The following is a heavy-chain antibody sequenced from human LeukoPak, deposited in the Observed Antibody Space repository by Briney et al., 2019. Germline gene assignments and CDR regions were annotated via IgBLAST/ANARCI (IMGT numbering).Heavy chain of an antibody. CDR3: ARGFVLGAAKNYFDY. Sequence: GGSLRLSCAASGFTFSNYAMTWVRQAPGKGLEWVSAINDNGGSTYFPDSVKGRFTISRDNSKNTLSLQMNSLRAEDTALYYCARGFVLGAAKNYFDYWGQGALVTVSS. CDR2: INDNGGST. D-gene: IGHD2-21*02. V-gene: IGHV3-23*01. J-gene: IGHJ4*02. CDR1: GFTFSNYA.